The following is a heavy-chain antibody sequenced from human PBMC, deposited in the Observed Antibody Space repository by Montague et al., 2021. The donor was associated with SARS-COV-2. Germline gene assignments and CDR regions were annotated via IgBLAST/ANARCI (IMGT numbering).Heavy chain of an antibody. V-gene: IGHV3-21*01. CDR1: GFTFSSYS. CDR3: ASVSKVRGVIITWYFDL. J-gene: IGHJ2*01. D-gene: IGHD3-10*01. CDR2: ISSSSSYI. Sequence: SLRLSCAASGFTFSSYSMNWVRQAPGKGLEWVSSISSSSSYIYYADSVKGRFTISRDNAKNSLYLQMNSLRAEDTAVYYCASVSKVRGVIITWYFDLWGRGTLVTVSS.